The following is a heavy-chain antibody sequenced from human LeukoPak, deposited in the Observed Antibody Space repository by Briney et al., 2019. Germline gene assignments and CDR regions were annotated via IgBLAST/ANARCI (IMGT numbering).Heavy chain of an antibody. V-gene: IGHV1-69*04. J-gene: IGHJ4*02. CDR2: IIPILGIA. Sequence: SVKVSCKASGGTFSSYAISWVRQAPGQGLEWMGRIIPILGIANYAQKFQGRVTITADKSTSTAYMELSSLRSEDTAVYYCARTSTLYDSSGYYGTWGQGTLVTVSS. D-gene: IGHD3-22*01. CDR3: ARTSTLYDSSGYYGT. CDR1: GGTFSSYA.